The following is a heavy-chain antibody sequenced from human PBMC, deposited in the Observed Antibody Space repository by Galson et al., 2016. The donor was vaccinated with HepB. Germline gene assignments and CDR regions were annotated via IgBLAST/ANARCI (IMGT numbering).Heavy chain of an antibody. CDR2: ISYDGNNN. Sequence: SLRLSCAASGFTFSSFAMHWVRQAPGQGPEWVAFISYDGNNNYYADSVKGRFTISRDNSKNTLYLQMNSLRAEDTAVYYCARGGRGELDYWGQGTVVTVSS. D-gene: IGHD3-16*01. CDR1: GFTFSSFA. CDR3: ARGGRGELDY. V-gene: IGHV3-30-3*01. J-gene: IGHJ4*02.